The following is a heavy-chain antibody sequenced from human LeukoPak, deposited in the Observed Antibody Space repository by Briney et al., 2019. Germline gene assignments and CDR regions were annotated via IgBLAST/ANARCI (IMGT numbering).Heavy chain of an antibody. CDR1: GFTFDDYA. J-gene: IGHJ4*02. Sequence: GGSLRLSCAASGFTFDDYAMSWVRQAPGKGLEWVSLISRVGDTTYYADSVKGRFTISRDNSRNTLYLQMNSLRAEDTAVYYCAKEITFGGVIDYWGQGTLVTVSS. V-gene: IGHV3-23*01. CDR3: AKEITFGGVIDY. D-gene: IGHD3-16*02. CDR2: ISRVGDTT.